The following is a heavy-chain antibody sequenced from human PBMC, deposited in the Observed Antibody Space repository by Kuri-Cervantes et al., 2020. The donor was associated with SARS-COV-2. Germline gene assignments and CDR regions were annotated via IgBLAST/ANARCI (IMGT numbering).Heavy chain of an antibody. J-gene: IGHJ4*02. CDR1: GFTFSSYV. CDR2: IRYDGSNK. V-gene: IGHV3-30*02. CDR3: AKDQGDDYYDSSGYYGWGVVDY. Sequence: GESLKISCAASGFTFSSYVMHWVRQAPGKGLEWVAFIRYDGSNKYYADSVKGRFTISRDNSKNTLYLQMNSLRAEDTAVYYCAKDQGDDYYDSSGYYGWGVVDYWGQGTLVTVSS. D-gene: IGHD3-22*01.